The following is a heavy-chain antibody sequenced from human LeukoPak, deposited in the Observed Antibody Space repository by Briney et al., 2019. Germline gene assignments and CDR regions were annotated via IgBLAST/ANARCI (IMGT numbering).Heavy chain of an antibody. Sequence: PSETLSLTCAVYGGSFSGFYWSWIRHVPGKGLEWIGEINYTGSTSYNPSLKSRVTISVDTSQNQFFLLLTSATAADTAVYYCARVAGYLPTRWFDPWGQGTHVTVSS. D-gene: IGHD6-25*01. J-gene: IGHJ5*02. CDR3: ARVAGYLPTRWFDP. CDR2: INYTGST. CDR1: GGSFSGFY. V-gene: IGHV4-34*01.